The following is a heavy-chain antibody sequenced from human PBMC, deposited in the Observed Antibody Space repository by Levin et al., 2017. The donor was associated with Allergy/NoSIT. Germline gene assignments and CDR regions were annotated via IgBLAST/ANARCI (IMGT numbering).Heavy chain of an antibody. CDR2: ISSNGGST. Sequence: GGSLRLSCSASGFTFSSYAMHWVRQAPGKGLEYVSAISSNGGSTYYADSVKGRFTISRDNSKNTLYLQMSSLRAEDTDVYYCVKESTGSGSYGFYYYYYYMDVWGKGTTVTVSS. CDR3: VKESTGSGSYGFYYYYYYMDV. J-gene: IGHJ6*03. D-gene: IGHD3-10*01. CDR1: GFTFSSYA. V-gene: IGHV3-64D*06.